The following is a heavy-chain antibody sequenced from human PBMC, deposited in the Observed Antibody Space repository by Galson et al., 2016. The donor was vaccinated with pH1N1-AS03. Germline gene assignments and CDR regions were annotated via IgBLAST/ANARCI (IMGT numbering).Heavy chain of an antibody. CDR3: ARDLSRLGDYGY. J-gene: IGHJ4*02. CDR2: INPVNGNT. CDR1: GYSFTRYA. V-gene: IGHV1-3*01. Sequence: SVKVSCKASGYSFTRYAVHWVRQAPGQRLEWMGWINPVNGNTKYSQKFQGRVTITRDTSATTVYIELSSLRSEDTAVYYCARDLSRLGDYGYWGQGTLVTVSS. D-gene: IGHD3-16*01.